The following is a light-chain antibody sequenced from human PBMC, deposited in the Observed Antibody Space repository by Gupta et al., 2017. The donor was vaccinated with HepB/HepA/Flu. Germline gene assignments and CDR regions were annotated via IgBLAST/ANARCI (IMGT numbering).Light chain of an antibody. Sequence: SYELTQPPPMSVSPGQTARITCSGDALTLKYAFWYQQKSGQAPVLVIYDDTDRPSGIPERFSGSSSGTMATLTISGAQGADEGDYYCYSTDISGSHGVFGGGTKLTVL. CDR3: YSTDISGSHGV. CDR2: DDT. J-gene: IGLJ3*02. CDR1: ALTLKY. V-gene: IGLV3-10*01.